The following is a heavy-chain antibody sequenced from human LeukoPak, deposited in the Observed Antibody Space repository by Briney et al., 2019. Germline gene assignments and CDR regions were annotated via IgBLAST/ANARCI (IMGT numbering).Heavy chain of an antibody. V-gene: IGHV3-73*01. Sequence: GGSLRLSCAASGFTFSGSALHWVRQASGKGLEWVGRIRSTANGYATAYAALVKGRFTISRNDSKNTAYLQMDSLKTEDTAVYYCTGNYYGSGSYADFDYRGQGTLVTVSS. CDR1: GFTFSGSA. D-gene: IGHD3-10*01. CDR2: IRSTANGYAT. J-gene: IGHJ4*02. CDR3: TGNYYGSGSYADFDY.